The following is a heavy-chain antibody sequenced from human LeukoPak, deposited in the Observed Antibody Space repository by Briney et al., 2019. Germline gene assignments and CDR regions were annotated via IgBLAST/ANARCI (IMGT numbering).Heavy chain of an antibody. CDR2: IIPNSGGA. CDR1: GYTFTGYY. CDR3: ARDKSTTRHFDY. V-gene: IGHV1-2*02. J-gene: IGHJ4*02. D-gene: IGHD5/OR15-5a*01. Sequence: ASVKVSCEASGYTFTGYYMHWVRQAPGQGLEWMGWIIPNSGGANYAQKFQGRVTMTRDTSISTAYMELSSLRSDDTAVYYCARDKSTTRHFDYWGQGTLVTVSS.